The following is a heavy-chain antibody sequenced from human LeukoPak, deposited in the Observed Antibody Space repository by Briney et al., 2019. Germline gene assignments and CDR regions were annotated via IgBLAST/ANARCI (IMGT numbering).Heavy chain of an antibody. Sequence: ASVKVSCKASGYTFTGYYMHWVRQAPGQGLEWMGWINPNSGGTNYAQKFQGRVTMTRDTSISTAYMELSRLRSDDTAVYYCARDGKAHYYYYYGMVVWGQGTTVTVSS. V-gene: IGHV1-2*02. CDR3: ARDGKAHYYYYYGMVV. CDR1: GYTFTGYY. J-gene: IGHJ6*02. D-gene: IGHD2-15*01. CDR2: INPNSGGT.